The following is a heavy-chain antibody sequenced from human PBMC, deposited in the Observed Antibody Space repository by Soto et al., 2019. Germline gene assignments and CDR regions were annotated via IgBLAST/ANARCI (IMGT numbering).Heavy chain of an antibody. CDR1: GDSISSPKW. Sequence: QVQLQESGPGLVKPSGTLSLTCAVSGDSISSPKWWTWLRQPPGKGLEWIGDLLHTGTTNYNPSLKSRVILSVDKSQNQFSLSLTSVTATDTAIYYCAYSSGWYRHDVWGQGTSVTVPS. J-gene: IGHJ3*01. D-gene: IGHD6-19*01. V-gene: IGHV4-4*02. CDR3: AYSSGWYRHDV. CDR2: LLHTGTT.